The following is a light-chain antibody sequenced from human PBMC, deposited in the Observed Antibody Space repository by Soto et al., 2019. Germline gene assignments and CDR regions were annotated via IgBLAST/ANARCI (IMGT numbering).Light chain of an antibody. CDR3: QQYHNWPIT. CDR1: QSVSSSY. CDR2: GAS. J-gene: IGKJ5*01. V-gene: IGKV3-20*01. Sequence: EIVLTQSAGALSLSPGQRATLSCRASQSVSSSYLAWYQQKPGQAPRLLIYGASSRATGIPDRFSGSGSGTDFTLTISRLEPEDFAVYSCQQYHNWPITFGQGTRLEIK.